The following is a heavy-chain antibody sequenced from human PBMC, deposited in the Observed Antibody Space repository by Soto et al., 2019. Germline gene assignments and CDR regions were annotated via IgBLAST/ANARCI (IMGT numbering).Heavy chain of an antibody. D-gene: IGHD4-17*01. Sequence: GGSLRLSCEGSGFNFINFNMIWVRQAPGKGLEWVSSVSGSSSYIYYADSVKGRFTVSRDNANNLVFLQMNGLRPEDTAMYYRARDLRGHYGPWGQGTMVTVSS. CDR2: VSGSSSYI. J-gene: IGHJ3*01. CDR1: GFNFINFN. CDR3: ARDLRGHYGP. V-gene: IGHV3-21*06.